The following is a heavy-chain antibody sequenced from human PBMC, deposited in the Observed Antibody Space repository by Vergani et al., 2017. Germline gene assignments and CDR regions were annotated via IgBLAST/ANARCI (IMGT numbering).Heavy chain of an antibody. D-gene: IGHD3-22*01. CDR3: AKDARVVVVVFFDY. CDR1: GFTFSSYA. Sequence: EVQLVESGGGLVQPGGSLRLSCAASGFTFSSYAMSWVRQAPGKGVEWVSAISGSGGSTYYADSVRGRFTISRDNSKNTLYLQMNSMRGEDTAGYYCAKDARVVVVVFFDYWGQGTLVTVSS. CDR2: ISGSGGST. V-gene: IGHV3-23*04. J-gene: IGHJ4*02.